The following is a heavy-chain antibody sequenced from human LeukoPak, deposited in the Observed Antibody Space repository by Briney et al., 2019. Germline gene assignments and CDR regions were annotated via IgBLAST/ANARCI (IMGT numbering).Heavy chain of an antibody. Sequence: GGSLRLSCTVSGFTVSCDSKSWVRQAPGKRLEWVSFIYSGGSTHYSDSVKGRFTISRDNSKNTLYLQMNSLRAEDTAVYYCARRAGAYSHPYDYWGQGTLVTVSS. D-gene: IGHD4/OR15-4a*01. CDR2: IYSGGST. CDR3: ARRAGAYSHPYDY. J-gene: IGHJ4*02. CDR1: GFTVSCDS. V-gene: IGHV3-53*01.